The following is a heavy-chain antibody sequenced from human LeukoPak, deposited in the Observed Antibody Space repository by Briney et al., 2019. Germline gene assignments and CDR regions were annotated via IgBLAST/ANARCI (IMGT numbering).Heavy chain of an antibody. J-gene: IGHJ4*02. Sequence: ASVKVSCKASGYTFTGYYMHWVRQAPGQGLEWMGWINPNSGGTNYAQKFQGRVTMTRDTSISTAYMELSRLRPDDTAVYYCAREAYCSSTSCYFDYWGQGTLVTVSS. CDR3: AREAYCSSTSCYFDY. CDR2: INPNSGGT. V-gene: IGHV1-2*02. CDR1: GYTFTGYY. D-gene: IGHD2-2*01.